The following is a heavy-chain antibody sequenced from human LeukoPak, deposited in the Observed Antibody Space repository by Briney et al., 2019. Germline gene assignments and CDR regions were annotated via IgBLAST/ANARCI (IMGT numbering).Heavy chain of an antibody. J-gene: IGHJ5*02. Sequence: TSQTLSLTCSVSGDSISSGGFYWHWIRQHPEKGLEWIGYIYSTGTTYYNPSLTSRLTMSLDTSKNQFSLKVTSVTAVDTAVYFCARDRPDSTSPTTVGRFDPWGQGTLVTVSS. CDR2: IYSTGTT. CDR1: GDSISSGGFY. CDR3: ARDRPDSTSPTTVGRFDP. V-gene: IGHV4-31*03. D-gene: IGHD2-2*01.